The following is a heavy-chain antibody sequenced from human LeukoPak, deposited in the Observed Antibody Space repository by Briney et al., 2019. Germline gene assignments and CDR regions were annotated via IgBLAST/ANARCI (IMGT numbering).Heavy chain of an antibody. CDR2: MSYDGSNK. D-gene: IGHD3-22*01. V-gene: IGHV3-30-3*01. J-gene: IGHJ4*02. CDR3: ARDQYYYDSSGYYFVFDY. Sequence: GGSLRLSCAASGFTFSNYAMHWVRQAPGKGLEWVAVMSYDGSNKIYADSVKGRFTISRDNSKNTLYLQMNSLRADDTAVYYCARDQYYYDSSGYYFVFDYWAKGPLVTVSS. CDR1: GFTFSNYA.